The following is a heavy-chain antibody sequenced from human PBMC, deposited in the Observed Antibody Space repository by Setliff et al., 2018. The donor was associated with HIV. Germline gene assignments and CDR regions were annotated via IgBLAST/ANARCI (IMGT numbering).Heavy chain of an antibody. V-gene: IGHV3-21*01. CDR2: ITGGSGFI. Sequence: GGSLRLSCAASGFDFSDYSMNWVRQAPGKGPEWVSCITGGSGFIDYADSVKGRFTVSRDNAKNAVYLQMNSLRPEDTAVYYCARDRDPHYDYVWGNYRPEYFQHWGQGTRVTVSS. J-gene: IGHJ1*01. CDR1: GFDFSDYS. D-gene: IGHD3-16*02. CDR3: ARDRDPHYDYVWGNYRPEYFQH.